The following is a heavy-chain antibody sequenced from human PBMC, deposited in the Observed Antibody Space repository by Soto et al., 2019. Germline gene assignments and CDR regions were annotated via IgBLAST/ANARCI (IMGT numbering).Heavy chain of an antibody. D-gene: IGHD6-13*01. Sequence: PSXTLSLTCAISGDSVSSNSAAWNWIRQSPSRGLEWLGRTYYRSKWYNDYAVSVKSRITINPDTSKNQFSLQLNSVTPEDTAVYYCARVALAAAGTEWFDPWGQGALVTVSS. V-gene: IGHV6-1*01. J-gene: IGHJ5*02. CDR3: ARVALAAAGTEWFDP. CDR2: TYYRSKWYN. CDR1: GDSVSSNSAA.